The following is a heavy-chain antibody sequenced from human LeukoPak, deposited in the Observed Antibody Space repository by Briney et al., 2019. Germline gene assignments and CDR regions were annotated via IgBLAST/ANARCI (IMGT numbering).Heavy chain of an antibody. CDR3: ARGPNSNWSGLDF. Sequence: GGYLRLSCTASGFSFSGHWMHWARQLPGKGLVWVSRISPTGSTTSYADSVKGRFTVSRDNAKNTLYLQVNNLRAEDTAVYYCARGPNSNWSGLDFWGQGTLLTVSS. D-gene: IGHD6-6*01. J-gene: IGHJ4*02. CDR1: GFSFSGHW. CDR2: ISPTGSTT. V-gene: IGHV3-74*01.